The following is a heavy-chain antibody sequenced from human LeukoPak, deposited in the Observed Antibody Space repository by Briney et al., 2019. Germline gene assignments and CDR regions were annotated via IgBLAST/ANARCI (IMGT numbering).Heavy chain of an antibody. V-gene: IGHV3-43*01. Sequence: PGGSLLLSCEASGFTFDDYSMHWVRQAPGKGLEWVSLISWDGGSIHYADSVKGRFTISRDNSKKSLYLQMNSLRTEDTALYYCAKSLVSSGYRLDYWGQGTLVTVSS. CDR1: GFTFDDYS. CDR3: AKSLVSSGYRLDY. J-gene: IGHJ4*02. CDR2: ISWDGGSI. D-gene: IGHD3-22*01.